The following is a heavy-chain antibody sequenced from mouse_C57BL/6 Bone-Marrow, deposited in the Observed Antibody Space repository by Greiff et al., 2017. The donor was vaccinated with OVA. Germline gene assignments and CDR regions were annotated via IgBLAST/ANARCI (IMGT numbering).Heavy chain of an antibody. CDR1: GFNIKDDY. D-gene: IGHD1-1*01. V-gene: IGHV14-4*01. J-gene: IGHJ3*01. Sequence: VQLKESGAELVRPGASVTLSCTASGFNIKDDYMHWVKQRPEQGLEWIGWIDPENGDTEYASKFQGKATITADTSSNTAYLQLSSLTSEDTAVYYCTTSGSSLSWFAYWGQGTLVTVSA. CDR3: TTSGSSLSWFAY. CDR2: IDPENGDT.